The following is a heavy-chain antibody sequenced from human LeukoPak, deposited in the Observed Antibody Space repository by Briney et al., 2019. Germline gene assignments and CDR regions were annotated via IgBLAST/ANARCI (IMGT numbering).Heavy chain of an antibody. J-gene: IGHJ4*02. D-gene: IGHD3-9*01. CDR1: GYTFTGYY. V-gene: IGHV1-2*06. CDR3: ARDLDDILTGGDYFDY. Sequence: ASVKVSCKASGYTFTGYYMHWVRQAPGQGLEWMGRINPNSGGTNYAEKFQGRVTMTRDTSISTAYMELSRLRADDTAVYYCARDLDDILTGGDYFDYWGQGTLVTVSS. CDR2: INPNSGGT.